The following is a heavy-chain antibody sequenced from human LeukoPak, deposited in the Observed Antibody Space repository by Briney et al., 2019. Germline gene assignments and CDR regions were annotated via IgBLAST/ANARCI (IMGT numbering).Heavy chain of an antibody. D-gene: IGHD6-6*01. Sequence: GGSLRLSCAASGFTFSSYAMSWVRQAPGKGLEWVSTISGTGGSTYYADSVKGQFTISRDNSKNTLYLQMNSLRAEDTAVYYCAKGVEYSNPYYGMDVWGQGTTVTVSS. J-gene: IGHJ6*02. CDR3: AKGVEYSNPYYGMDV. CDR2: ISGTGGST. CDR1: GFTFSSYA. V-gene: IGHV3-23*01.